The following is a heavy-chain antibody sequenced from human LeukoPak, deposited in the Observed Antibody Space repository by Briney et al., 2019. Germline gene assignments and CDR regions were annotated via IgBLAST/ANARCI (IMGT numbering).Heavy chain of an antibody. CDR3: ARATDYYGSGSYYLIY. V-gene: IGHV3-11*01. Sequence: GGSLRLSCAASGFTFSDYYMSWIRQAPGKGLEWVSYISSSGSTIYYADSVKGRFTISRDNAKNSLYLQMNSLRAEDTAVYYCARATDYYGSGSYYLIYWGQGTLVTVSS. D-gene: IGHD3-10*01. CDR2: ISSSGSTI. CDR1: GFTFSDYY. J-gene: IGHJ4*02.